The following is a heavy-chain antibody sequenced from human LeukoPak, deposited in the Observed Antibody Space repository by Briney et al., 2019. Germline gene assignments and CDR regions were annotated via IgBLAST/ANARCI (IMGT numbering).Heavy chain of an antibody. CDR3: AKAPVTTCRGAYCYPFDY. Sequence: GGSLRLSCAASGFTLSSYAMSWVRQAPGKGLEWVSAISDSGNTYHSDSVKGRFTISRDSSKNTLLLQMNRLRPEDAAVYYCAKAPVTTCRGAYCYPFDYWGQGTLVTVSS. CDR1: GFTLSSYA. J-gene: IGHJ4*02. V-gene: IGHV3-23*01. D-gene: IGHD2-21*01. CDR2: ISDSGNT.